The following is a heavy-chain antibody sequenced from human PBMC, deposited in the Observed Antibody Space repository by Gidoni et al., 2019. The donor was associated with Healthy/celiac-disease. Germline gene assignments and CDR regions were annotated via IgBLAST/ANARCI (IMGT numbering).Heavy chain of an antibody. CDR2: IRGSGGST. CDR1: GFTFSSNA. J-gene: IGHJ6*02. CDR3: AKRGLVVGATRGGPHYYYGMDV. Sequence: EVQLLESGGGLVQPGGSLRLSCAASGFTFSSNAMSCVRQSPGKGLEWVSAIRGSGGSTYYADSVKGRFTISRDNSKNTLYLQMNSRRAEDTAVYYCAKRGLVVGATRGGPHYYYGMDVWGQGTTVTVSS. V-gene: IGHV3-23*01. D-gene: IGHD1-26*01.